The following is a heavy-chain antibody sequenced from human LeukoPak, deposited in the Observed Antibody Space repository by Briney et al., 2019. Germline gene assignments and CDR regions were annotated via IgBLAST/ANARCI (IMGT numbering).Heavy chain of an antibody. V-gene: IGHV3-23*01. D-gene: IGHD2-2*01. CDR2: ISGSGGST. CDR1: GFTFSSYA. J-gene: IGHJ3*01. Sequence: GGSLRLSCAASGFTFSSYALSWVRQAPEKGLECVSGISGSGGSTYYADSVKGRFTISRDNSKNTLYLQMNSLRAEDTPVYYCAKVAPYCSSASCYFDAFDLWGQGTMVTVSS. CDR3: AKVAPYCSSASCYFDAFDL.